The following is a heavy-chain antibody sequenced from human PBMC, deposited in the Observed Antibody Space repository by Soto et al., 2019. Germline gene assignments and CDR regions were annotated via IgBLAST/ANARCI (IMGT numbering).Heavy chain of an antibody. CDR2: TYYRSKWYN. CDR3: AREGMKIVATINRALDY. Sequence: PSQTLSLTCAISGVSVSSNSAAWNWIRQSPSRGLEWLGRTYYRSKWYNDYAVSVKSRITINPDTSKNQFSLQLNSVTPEDTAVYYCAREGMKIVATINRALDYWGQGTLVTVSS. V-gene: IGHV6-1*01. J-gene: IGHJ4*02. CDR1: GVSVSSNSAA. D-gene: IGHD5-12*01.